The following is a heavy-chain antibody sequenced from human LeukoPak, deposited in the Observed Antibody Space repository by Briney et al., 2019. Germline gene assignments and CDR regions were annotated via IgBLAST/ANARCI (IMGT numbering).Heavy chain of an antibody. Sequence: QSGGSLRLSCAASGFTFSSYAMSWVRQAPGKGLEWVSAISGSGGSTYYADSVKGRFTISRDNSKNTLYLQMNSLRAEDTAVYYCATRLGYDILTGSPLGGQGTLVTVSS. J-gene: IGHJ4*02. CDR1: GFTFSSYA. D-gene: IGHD3-9*01. CDR3: ATRLGYDILTGSPL. V-gene: IGHV3-23*01. CDR2: ISGSGGST.